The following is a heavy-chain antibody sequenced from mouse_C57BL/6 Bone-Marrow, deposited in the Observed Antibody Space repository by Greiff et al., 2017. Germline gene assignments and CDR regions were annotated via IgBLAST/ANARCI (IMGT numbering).Heavy chain of an antibody. CDR1: GFSLSTFGMG. Sequence: LQQSGPGILQPSQTLSLTCSFSGFSLSTFGMGVGWIRQPSGKGLEWLAHIWWDDDKYYNPALKSRLTTSKDTSKNQVFLQIANVDTADTATYYCARIARLGRVPWYFDVWGTGTTVTVSS. J-gene: IGHJ1*03. D-gene: IGHD4-1*01. V-gene: IGHV8-8*01. CDR2: IWWDDDK. CDR3: ARIARLGRVPWYFDV.